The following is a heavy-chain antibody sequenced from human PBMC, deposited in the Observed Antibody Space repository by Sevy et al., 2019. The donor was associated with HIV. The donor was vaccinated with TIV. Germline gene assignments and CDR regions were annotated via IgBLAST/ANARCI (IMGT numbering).Heavy chain of an antibody. CDR1: GGSITSLY. J-gene: IGHJ4*02. CDR3: AGENAWGRGYS. D-gene: IGHD1-26*01. V-gene: IGHV4-59*08. Sequence: SETRSLTCTVSGGSITSLYWNWIRQPPGKGLEWIANIYYNGHINYNPSLKSRVTLSLDTSKNQFSLRLSCVTAADTAMYYCAGENAWGRGYSWGQGTLVTVSS. CDR2: IYYNGHI.